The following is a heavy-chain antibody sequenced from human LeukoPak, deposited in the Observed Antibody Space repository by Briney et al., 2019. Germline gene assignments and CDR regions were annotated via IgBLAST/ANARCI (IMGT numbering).Heavy chain of an antibody. CDR2: ISYDGGDK. CDR1: GFTFSSYG. Sequence: GGSLRLSCAASGFTFSSYGMHWVRQAPGKGLEWVAVISYDGGDKYYADSVKGRFTISRDNSKNTLYLQMNSLRAEDTAVYYCGNHFPHFDYWGQGTLVIVSS. CDR3: GNHFPHFDY. V-gene: IGHV3-30*18. J-gene: IGHJ4*02. D-gene: IGHD3-3*02.